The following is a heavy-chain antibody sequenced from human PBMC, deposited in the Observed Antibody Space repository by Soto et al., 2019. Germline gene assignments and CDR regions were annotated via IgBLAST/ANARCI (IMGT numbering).Heavy chain of an antibody. Sequence: KPSGTLSIARTVSGGSISSGGYYWSWIRQHPGKGLEWIGYIYYSGSTYYNPSLKSRVTISVDTSKNQFSLKLSSVTAADTAVYYCAREGRMITFGGVIGDYYYYGLDVWGQGTTVTVSS. CDR1: GGSISSGGYY. D-gene: IGHD3-16*02. J-gene: IGHJ6*02. CDR3: AREGRMITFGGVIGDYYYYGLDV. CDR2: IYYSGST. V-gene: IGHV4-31*02.